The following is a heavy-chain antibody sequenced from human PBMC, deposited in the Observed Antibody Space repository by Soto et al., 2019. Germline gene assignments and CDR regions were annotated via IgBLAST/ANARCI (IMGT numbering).Heavy chain of an antibody. D-gene: IGHD3-16*01. CDR1: GFTFSSYS. V-gene: IGHV3-48*01. J-gene: IGHJ5*02. Sequence: EVQLVESGGGLVQPGGSLRLSCAASGFTFSSYSMNWVRQAPGKGLEWVSYISTSSSTIYYADSVKGRFTISRDNAKNSLYLQMNSLRAEDTAVYYCARDLWGVGVPGPWGQGTLATVSS. CDR3: ARDLWGVGVPGP. CDR2: ISTSSSTI.